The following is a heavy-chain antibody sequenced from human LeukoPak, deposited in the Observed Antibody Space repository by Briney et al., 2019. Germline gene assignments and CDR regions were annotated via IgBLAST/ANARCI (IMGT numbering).Heavy chain of an antibody. J-gene: IGHJ5*02. CDR2: IYYSGST. D-gene: IGHD4-17*01. V-gene: IGHV4-30-4*01. Sequence: PSETLSLTCTVSGGSISSGDYYWSWIRQPPGKGLEWIGYIYYSGSTYYNPSLKSRVTISVDTSKNQFSLKLSSVTAADTAVYYCARDQGRGIRGDPPLNWFDPWGQGTLVTVSS. CDR3: ARDQGRGIRGDPPLNWFDP. CDR1: GGSISSGDYY.